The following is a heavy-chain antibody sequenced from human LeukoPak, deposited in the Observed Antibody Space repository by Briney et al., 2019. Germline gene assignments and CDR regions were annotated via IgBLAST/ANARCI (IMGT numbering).Heavy chain of an antibody. Sequence: PSETLFLTCTVSGGSASGYYWIWIRQPPGKGLEWIGYIYYSGSTNYNPSLKSRVTISVDTSENQFSLKLTSVTAADTAVYYCARDSEYSSSGLVWFDPWGHGILVTVSS. CDR1: GGSASGYY. D-gene: IGHD6-6*01. V-gene: IGHV4-59*02. CDR2: IYYSGST. CDR3: ARDSEYSSSGLVWFDP. J-gene: IGHJ5*02.